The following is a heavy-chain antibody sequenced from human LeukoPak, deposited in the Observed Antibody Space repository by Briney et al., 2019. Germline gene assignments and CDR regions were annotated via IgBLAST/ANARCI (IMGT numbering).Heavy chain of an antibody. CDR1: GYTFTSYA. Sequence: ASVKVSCEASGYTFTSYAMHWVRQAPGQRLEWMGWINAGNGNTKYSQKFQGRVTITRDTSASTAYMELSSLRSEDTAVYYCARGTRDPYDILTGYPPYYFDYWGQGTLVTVSS. CDR3: ARGTRDPYDILTGYPPYYFDY. D-gene: IGHD3-9*01. V-gene: IGHV1-3*01. J-gene: IGHJ4*02. CDR2: INAGNGNT.